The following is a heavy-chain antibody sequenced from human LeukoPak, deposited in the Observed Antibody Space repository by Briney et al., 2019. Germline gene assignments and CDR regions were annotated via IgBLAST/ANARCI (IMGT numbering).Heavy chain of an antibody. CDR3: ARLRGYSGYDLGDYFDY. Sequence: SVKVSCKASGGTFSSYAISWVRQAPGQGLEWMGRIIPIFGTANYAQKFQGRVTITTDESTSTDYMELSSLRSEDTAVYYCARLRGYSGYDLGDYFDYWGQGTLVTVSS. J-gene: IGHJ4*02. D-gene: IGHD5-12*01. V-gene: IGHV1-69*05. CDR2: IIPIFGTA. CDR1: GGTFSSYA.